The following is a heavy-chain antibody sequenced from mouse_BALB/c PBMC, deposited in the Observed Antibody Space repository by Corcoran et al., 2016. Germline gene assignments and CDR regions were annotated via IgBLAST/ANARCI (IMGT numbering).Heavy chain of an antibody. CDR3: AREIYYGNYQRYFDY. V-gene: IGHV1-84*02. CDR1: GYTFTDYY. D-gene: IGHD2-1*01. J-gene: IGHJ2*01. Sequence: QIQLQQSGPELVKPWTSVEISCTPSGYTFTDYYINWVKQTPGQGLEWIGWIYPGSGNTKYNEKFKGKATLTVDTSSSTAYMQLSSLTSEDTAVYFCAREIYYGNYQRYFDYWGQGTTLTVSS. CDR2: IYPGSGNT.